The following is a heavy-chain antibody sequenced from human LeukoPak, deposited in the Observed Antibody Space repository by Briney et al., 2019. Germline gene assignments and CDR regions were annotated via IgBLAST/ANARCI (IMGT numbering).Heavy chain of an antibody. CDR1: GGSISSSSYY. V-gene: IGHV4-39*01. CDR2: IYYSGST. Sequence: SETLSLTCTVSGGSISSSSYYWGWIRQPPGQGLEWIGSIYYSGSTYYNPSLKSRVTISVDTSKNQFSLKLSSVTAADTAVYYCARLWWELPDYWGQGTLVTVSS. D-gene: IGHD1-26*01. J-gene: IGHJ4*02. CDR3: ARLWWELPDY.